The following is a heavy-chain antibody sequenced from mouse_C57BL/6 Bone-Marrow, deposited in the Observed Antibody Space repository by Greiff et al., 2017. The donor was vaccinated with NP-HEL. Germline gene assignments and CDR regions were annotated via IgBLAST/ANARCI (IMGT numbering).Heavy chain of an antibody. CDR1: GYSITSGYY. D-gene: IGHD3-3*01. Sequence: EVHLVESGPGLVKPSQSLSLTCSVTGYSITSGYYWNWIRQFPGNKLEWMGYISYDGSNNYNPSLKNRISITRDTSKNQFFLKLNSVTTEDTATYYCARERDLAYWGQGTLVTVSA. J-gene: IGHJ3*01. V-gene: IGHV3-6*01. CDR2: ISYDGSN. CDR3: ARERDLAY.